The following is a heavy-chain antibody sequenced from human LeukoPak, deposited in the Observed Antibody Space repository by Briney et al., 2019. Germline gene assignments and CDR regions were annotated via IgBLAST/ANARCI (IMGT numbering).Heavy chain of an antibody. CDR1: GFTFSNNG. CDR3: ARGYCSGGNCYPNYLDY. CDR2: IWYDGSNK. J-gene: IGHJ4*02. Sequence: GGSLRLSCAASGFTFSNNGMHWVRQAPGKGLEWVAVIWYDGSNKYYPDSVKGRFTISRDNSKNTLYLQMNSLRAEDTAVYYCARGYCSGGNCYPNYLDYWGQGTLVTVSS. V-gene: IGHV3-33*01. D-gene: IGHD2-15*01.